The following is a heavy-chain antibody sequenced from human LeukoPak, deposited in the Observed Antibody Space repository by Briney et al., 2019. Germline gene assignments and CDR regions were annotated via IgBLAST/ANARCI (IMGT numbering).Heavy chain of an antibody. J-gene: IGHJ4*02. Sequence: GGSLRLSCAASGFTFDDYAMHWVRQAPGKGLEWVSGISWNSGSIGYADSVKGRFTISRDNAKNSLYLQMNSLRAEDTALYYCTNDISRFGELSFDYWGQGTLVTVSS. CDR3: TNDISRFGELSFDY. CDR2: ISWNSGSI. D-gene: IGHD3-10*01. CDR1: GFTFDDYA. V-gene: IGHV3-9*01.